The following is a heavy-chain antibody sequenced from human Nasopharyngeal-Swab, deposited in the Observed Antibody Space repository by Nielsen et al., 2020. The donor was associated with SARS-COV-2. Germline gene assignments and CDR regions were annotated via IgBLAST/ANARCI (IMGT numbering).Heavy chain of an antibody. CDR3: ARDSMVRGLGTNYYYYYCMDV. CDR2: IYYSGST. J-gene: IGHJ6*02. Sequence: SETLSLTCTVSGGSISSYYWSWIRQPPGKGLEWIGYIYYSGSTNYHPSLKSRVTISVDTSKNQFSLKLSSVTAADTAVYYCARDSMVRGLGTNYYYYYCMDVWGQGTTVTVSS. V-gene: IGHV4-59*01. D-gene: IGHD3-10*01. CDR1: GGSISSYY.